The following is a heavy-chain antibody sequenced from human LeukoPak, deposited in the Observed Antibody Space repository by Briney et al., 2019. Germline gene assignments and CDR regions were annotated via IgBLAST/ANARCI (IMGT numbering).Heavy chain of an antibody. D-gene: IGHD6-6*01. J-gene: IGHJ3*02. CDR3: AREGLTSSSSFPFDI. CDR1: GSTFSSHT. V-gene: IGHV3-48*04. Sequence: PGGSLRLSCAASGSTFSSHTMNWVRQAPGKGLEWISYISNTGSVIYYADSVKGRFTISRDNAKNSLHLQMNSLRAEDTAVYYCAREGLTSSSSFPFDIWGQGTMVTVSS. CDR2: ISNTGSVI.